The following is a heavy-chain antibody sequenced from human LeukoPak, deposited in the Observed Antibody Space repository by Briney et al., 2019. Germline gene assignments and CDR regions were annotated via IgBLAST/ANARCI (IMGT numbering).Heavy chain of an antibody. J-gene: IGHJ3*02. CDR2: IYYSGST. V-gene: IGHV4-59*01. D-gene: IGHD1-26*01. CDR3: ARDGSYGAFDI. CDR1: GGSISTYY. Sequence: SETLSLTCTVSGGSISTYYWSWIRQPPGKGLEWIGYIYYSGSTNYNASLRTRVTISVDTSKNQFSLKLSSVTAADTAVYFCARDGSYGAFDIWGQGTMVTVSS.